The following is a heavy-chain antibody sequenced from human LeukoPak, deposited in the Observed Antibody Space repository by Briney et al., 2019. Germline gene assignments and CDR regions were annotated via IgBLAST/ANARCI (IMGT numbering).Heavy chain of an antibody. CDR1: GFTFSDYA. V-gene: IGHV3-21*01. D-gene: IGHD6-19*01. CDR3: AREGRSGWYYFDY. J-gene: IGHJ4*02. Sequence: PGESLRLSCAASGFTFSDYAMSWVRQAPGKGLEWVSSISSSSSYIYYADSVKGRFTISRDNAKNSLYLQMNSLRAEDTAVYYCAREGRSGWYYFDYWGQGTLVTVSS. CDR2: ISSSSSYI.